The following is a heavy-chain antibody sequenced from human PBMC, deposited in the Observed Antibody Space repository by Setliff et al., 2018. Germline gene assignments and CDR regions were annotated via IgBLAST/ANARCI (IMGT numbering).Heavy chain of an antibody. CDR2: ISWDGGST. Sequence: GGSLRLSCAASGFTFDDYTMHWVRQAPGKGLEWVSLISWDGGSTYYADSMKGRFTISRDNSKNSLFLQMDSLTTEDTALYHCVKDKSGARRFSGFVFDFWGQGTQVTVSS. D-gene: IGHD3-22*01. J-gene: IGHJ4*02. CDR3: VKDKSGARRFSGFVFDF. V-gene: IGHV3-43*01. CDR1: GFTFDDYT.